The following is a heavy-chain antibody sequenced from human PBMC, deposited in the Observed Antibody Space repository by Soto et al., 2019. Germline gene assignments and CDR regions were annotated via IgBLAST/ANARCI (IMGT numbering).Heavy chain of an antibody. Sequence: GGSLRLSCAASGFTFSGYAMSWVRQAPGKGLEWVSSISGSGGGTYYAGSVKGRFTFSRDNSKNTLYLQMNSLRAEDTAVYYCAKFGMATTKRSPPYYIDYWGQGALVTVSS. CDR2: ISGSGGGT. J-gene: IGHJ4*02. CDR1: GFTFSGYA. D-gene: IGHD1-1*01. V-gene: IGHV3-23*01. CDR3: AKFGMATTKRSPPYYIDY.